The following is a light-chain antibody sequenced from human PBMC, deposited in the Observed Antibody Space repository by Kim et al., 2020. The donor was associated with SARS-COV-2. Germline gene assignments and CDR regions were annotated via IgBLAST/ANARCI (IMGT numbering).Light chain of an antibody. CDR3: SSYYSGSTLV. CDR2: DVN. Sequence: QSALTQPASVSGSPGQSITISCSGTGSGFGGNKYVSWYRQNSGDVPQLLIYDVNNRPSGVSSRFSGSRSGDTAFLIISGLQAEDEADYYCSSYYSGSTLVFGGGTQLTVL. J-gene: IGLJ3*02. V-gene: IGLV2-14*03. CDR1: GSGFGGNKY.